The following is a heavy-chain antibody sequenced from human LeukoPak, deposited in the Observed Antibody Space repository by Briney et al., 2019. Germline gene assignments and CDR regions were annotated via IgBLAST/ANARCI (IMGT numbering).Heavy chain of an antibody. D-gene: IGHD2-15*01. V-gene: IGHV4-61*02. CDR1: GGSISSGSYY. CDR2: IYTSGST. CDR3: ARDGYCSGGSCSFDY. Sequence: PSETLSLTCTVSGGSISSGSYYWSWIRQPAGKGLEWIGRIYTSGSTNYNPSRKSRVTISVDTSKNQFSLKLSSVTAADTAVYYCARDGYCSGGSCSFDYWGQGTLVTVSS. J-gene: IGHJ4*02.